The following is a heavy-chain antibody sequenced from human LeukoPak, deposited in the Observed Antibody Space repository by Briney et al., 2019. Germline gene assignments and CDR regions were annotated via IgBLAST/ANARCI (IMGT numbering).Heavy chain of an antibody. CDR1: GGSISSGSYY. CDR2: VYTSGST. J-gene: IGHJ3*02. Sequence: SETLSLTCTVSGGSISSGSYYWSWLRQPAGKGLEWIGRVYTSGSTNYNPSLKSRVTISVDTSKNQFSLKLSSVTAADTAVYYCASQALDFWSGYRDAFDIWGQGTMVTVSS. D-gene: IGHD3-3*01. V-gene: IGHV4-61*02. CDR3: ASQALDFWSGYRDAFDI.